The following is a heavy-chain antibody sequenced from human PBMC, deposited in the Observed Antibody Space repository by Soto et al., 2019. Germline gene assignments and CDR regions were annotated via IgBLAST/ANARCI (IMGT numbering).Heavy chain of an antibody. CDR3: AKEIAYSYGYYVYYYYGLDV. CDR1: GFTFDDYT. D-gene: IGHD5-18*01. V-gene: IGHV3-43*01. CDR2: ISWDGGST. Sequence: GGSLRLSCAASGFTFDDYTMHWVRQAPGKGLEWVSLISWDGGSTYYADSVKGRFTISRDNSKNSLYLQMNSLRTEDTALYYCAKEIAYSYGYYVYYYYGLDVWGQGNTVTVSS. J-gene: IGHJ6*02.